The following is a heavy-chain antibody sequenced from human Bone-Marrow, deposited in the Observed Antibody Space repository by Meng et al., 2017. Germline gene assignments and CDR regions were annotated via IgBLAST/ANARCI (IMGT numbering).Heavy chain of an antibody. Sequence: QVHLPQWGAGLLKPSETLSLTCAVYGGSFSGYYWSWIRQPPGKGLEWIGEINHSGSTNYNPSLKSRVTISVDTSKNQFSLKLSSVTAADTAVYYCARVGVVVITPNWFDPWGQGTLVTVSS. D-gene: IGHD3-22*01. V-gene: IGHV4-34*01. CDR1: GGSFSGYY. CDR3: ARVGVVVITPNWFDP. J-gene: IGHJ5*02. CDR2: INHSGST.